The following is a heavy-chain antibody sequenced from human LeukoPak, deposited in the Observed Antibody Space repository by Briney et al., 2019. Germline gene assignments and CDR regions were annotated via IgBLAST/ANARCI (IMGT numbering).Heavy chain of an antibody. V-gene: IGHV4-30-2*01. D-gene: IGHD2/OR15-2a*01. CDR2: IYHSGST. CDR3: ARDSTSGDYWRVRSSDAFDI. Sequence: SETLSLTCTVSGGSISSGSYYWSWIRQPPGKGLEWIGYIYHSGSTYYNPSLKSRVTISVDRSKNQFSLKLSSVTAADTAVYYCARDSTSGDYWRVRSSDAFDIWGQGTMVTVSS. CDR1: GGSISSGSYY. J-gene: IGHJ3*02.